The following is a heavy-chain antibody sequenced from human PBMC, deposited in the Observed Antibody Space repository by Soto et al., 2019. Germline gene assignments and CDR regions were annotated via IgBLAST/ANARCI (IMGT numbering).Heavy chain of an antibody. CDR3: VKSSPSGQNLHPGIAAAALDY. D-gene: IGHD6-13*01. CDR2: ISSNGGST. Sequence: GGSLRLSCSASGFTFSSYAMRWVRQAPGKGLEYVSAISSNGGSTYYADSVKGRFTISRDNSKNTLYLQMSSLRAEDTAVYYCVKSSPSGQNLHPGIAAAALDYWGQGTLVNVSS. CDR1: GFTFSSYA. J-gene: IGHJ4*02. V-gene: IGHV3-64D*06.